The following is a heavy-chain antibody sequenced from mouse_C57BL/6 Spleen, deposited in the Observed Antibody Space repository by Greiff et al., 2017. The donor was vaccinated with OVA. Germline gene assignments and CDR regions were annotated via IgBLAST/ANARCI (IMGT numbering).Heavy chain of an antibody. V-gene: IGHV1-50*01. CDR1: GYTFTSYW. CDR3: ARWEGLGRSYYFDY. D-gene: IGHD4-1*01. CDR2: IDPSDSYT. Sequence: QVQLQQPGAELVKPGASVKLSCKASGYTFTSYWMQWVKQRPGQGLEWIGEIDPSDSYTNYNQKFKGKATLTVDTSSSTAYMQLSSLTSEDAAVYYCARWEGLGRSYYFDYWGQGTTLTVSS. J-gene: IGHJ2*01.